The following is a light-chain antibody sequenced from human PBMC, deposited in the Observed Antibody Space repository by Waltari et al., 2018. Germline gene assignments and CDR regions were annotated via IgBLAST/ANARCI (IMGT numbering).Light chain of an antibody. CDR2: YGG. Sequence: SYELTQPPSVSVAPGKTATITWGGNKIGSKNVFWYQQKPGQAPVLCTYYGGDWPSGRADRDSASKSSNTATLTISKVEAGYAAYDYCQVCDSDSDHVVFGGGTKLT. J-gene: IGLJ2*01. CDR1: KIGSKN. CDR3: QVCDSDSDHVV. V-gene: IGLV3-21*04.